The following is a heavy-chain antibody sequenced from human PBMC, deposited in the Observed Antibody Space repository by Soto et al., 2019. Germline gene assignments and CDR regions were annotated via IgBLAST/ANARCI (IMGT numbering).Heavy chain of an antibody. Sequence: GGSLRLSCAVSGFTFGTYVMHWVRQAPGKGLEWVAVIYYDGSNRYYGDAVKGRFTISRDNSKSTLYLQMSSLRAEDTAVYYCARAFCTNGVCYYFFDYWGHGTLVTVSS. D-gene: IGHD2-8*01. CDR2: IYYDGSNR. V-gene: IGHV3-33*01. J-gene: IGHJ4*01. CDR1: GFTFGTYV. CDR3: ARAFCTNGVCYYFFDY.